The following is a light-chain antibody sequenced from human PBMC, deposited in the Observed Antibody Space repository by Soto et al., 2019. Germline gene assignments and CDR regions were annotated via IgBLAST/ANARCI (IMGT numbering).Light chain of an antibody. CDR3: QQYYSYPPWT. Sequence: AIRMTQSPSSFSATTGDRVTITCRASQGISSYLAWYQQKPRKDPKLLIYAASTLQSGVPSRFSGSGSGTDFTLTISCLQSEDFATYYCQQYYSYPPWTFGQGTKVDIK. CDR2: AAS. J-gene: IGKJ1*01. CDR1: QGISSY. V-gene: IGKV1-8*01.